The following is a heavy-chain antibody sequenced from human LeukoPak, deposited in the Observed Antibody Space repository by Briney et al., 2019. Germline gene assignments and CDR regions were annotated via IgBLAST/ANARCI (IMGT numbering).Heavy chain of an antibody. J-gene: IGHJ4*02. CDR1: GYTFTDYF. Sequence: ASVKVSCKASGYTFTDYFMNWVRQAPGQGLEWMGWINPKSGGTVYAQEFQGRLTITSDTSATTGYMELRSLRSEDMAVYFCAREGSGTSLDFWGQGTLVTVSS. CDR3: AREGSGTSLDF. V-gene: IGHV1-2*02. CDR2: INPKSGGT. D-gene: IGHD1-26*01.